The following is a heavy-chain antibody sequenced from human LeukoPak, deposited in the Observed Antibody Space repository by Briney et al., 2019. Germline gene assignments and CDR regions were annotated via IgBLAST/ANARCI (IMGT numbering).Heavy chain of an antibody. CDR2: ISSSSSYI. CDR3: AQGRDWYFDL. V-gene: IGHV3-21*01. D-gene: IGHD3-10*01. CDR1: GFTFSSYA. J-gene: IGHJ2*01. Sequence: GGSLRLSCAASGFTFSSYAMHWVRQAPGKGLEWVSSISSSSSYIYYADSVKGRFTISRDNAKNSLYLQMNSLRAEDTAVYYCAQGRDWYFDLWGRGTLVTVSS.